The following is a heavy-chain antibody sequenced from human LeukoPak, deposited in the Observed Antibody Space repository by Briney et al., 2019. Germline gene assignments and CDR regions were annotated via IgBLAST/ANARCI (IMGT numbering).Heavy chain of an antibody. CDR2: IIPIFGTA. Sequence: SVKVSCKASGGTFSSYAISWVRQAPGQGLEWMGGIIPIFGTANYAQKFQGRVMITADKSTSTDYMELSSLRSEDTAVYYCARVNGSGSYSLPGYYMDVWGKGTTVTVSS. J-gene: IGHJ6*03. D-gene: IGHD3-10*01. CDR1: GGTFSSYA. V-gene: IGHV1-69*06. CDR3: ARVNGSGSYSLPGYYMDV.